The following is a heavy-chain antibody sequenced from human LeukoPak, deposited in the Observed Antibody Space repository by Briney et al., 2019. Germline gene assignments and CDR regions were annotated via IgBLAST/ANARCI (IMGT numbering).Heavy chain of an antibody. V-gene: IGHV7-4-1*02. CDR3: ARDLGDYYDSSGYRPLDI. J-gene: IGHJ3*02. Sequence: ASVKVSCKASGYTFTSYAMNWVRQAPGQGLEWMGWINTNTGNPTYAQGFTGRFVFSLDTSVSTAYPQISSLKAEDTAVYYCARDLGDYYDSSGYRPLDIWGQGTMVTVSS. CDR2: INTNTGNP. D-gene: IGHD3-22*01. CDR1: GYTFTSYA.